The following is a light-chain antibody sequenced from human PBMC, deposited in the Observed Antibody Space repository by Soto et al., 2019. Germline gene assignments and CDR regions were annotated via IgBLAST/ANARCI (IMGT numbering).Light chain of an antibody. J-gene: IGLJ1*01. Sequence: LTQPPSVSGAPGQRVTISCTGSSSNIGAGYDVHWYQQLPGTAPKLLIYGNSNRPSGVPDRFSGSKSGTSASLAITGLRAEDEADYYCQSYDSSLSGSYVFGTGTKVTVL. CDR2: GNS. V-gene: IGLV1-40*01. CDR1: SSNIGAGYD. CDR3: QSYDSSLSGSYV.